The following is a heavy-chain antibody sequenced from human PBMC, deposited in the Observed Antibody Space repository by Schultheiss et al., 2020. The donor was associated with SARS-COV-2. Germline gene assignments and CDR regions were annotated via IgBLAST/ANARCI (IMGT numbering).Heavy chain of an antibody. CDR3: ARLRLGWFDP. Sequence: SQTLSLTCTVSGGSISSYYWNWIRQPPGKGLEWIGEINHSGSTNYNPSLKSRVTISVDTSKNQFSLKLSSVTAADTAVYYCARLRLGWFDPWGQGTLVTVSS. D-gene: IGHD3-16*01. V-gene: IGHV4-34*01. CDR2: INHSGST. CDR1: GGSISSYY. J-gene: IGHJ5*02.